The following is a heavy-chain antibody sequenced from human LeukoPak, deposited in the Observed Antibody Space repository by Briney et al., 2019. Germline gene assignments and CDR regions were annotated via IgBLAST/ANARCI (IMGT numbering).Heavy chain of an antibody. Sequence: SETLSLTCTVSGGSISSYYWSWIRQPPGKGLEWIGYIYYSGSTTYNPSLKSRVTISVDTSKNQFSLKLSSVTAADTAVYYCARGTDWELQYGMDVWGQGTTITVSS. CDR3: ARGTDWELQYGMDV. J-gene: IGHJ6*02. V-gene: IGHV4-59*01. CDR1: GGSISSYY. CDR2: IYYSGST. D-gene: IGHD1-26*01.